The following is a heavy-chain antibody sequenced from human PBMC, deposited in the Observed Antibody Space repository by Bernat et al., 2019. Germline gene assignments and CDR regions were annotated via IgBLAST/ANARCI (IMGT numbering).Heavy chain of an antibody. D-gene: IGHD3-22*01. CDR2: ISYDGSNK. CDR1: GFTFSSYA. CDR3: ARAYYYDSSGVDY. J-gene: IGHJ4*02. V-gene: IGHV3-30-3*01. Sequence: QVQLVESGGGVVQPGRSLRLSCAASGFTFSSYAMHWVRQAPGKGLEWVAVISYDGSNKYYEDSVKGRFTISRDNSKNTLYLQMNSLRAEDTAVYYCARAYYYDSSGVDYWGQGTLVTVSS.